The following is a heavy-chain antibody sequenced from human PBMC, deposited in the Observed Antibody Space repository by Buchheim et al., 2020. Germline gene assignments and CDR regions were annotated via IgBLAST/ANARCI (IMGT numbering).Heavy chain of an antibody. Sequence: EVQLVESGGGLVKPGGSLRLSCAASGFSFSSYSMNWVRQAPGKGLEWVSSISSSSSHIFYADSVKGRFTISRDNAKGSLYLQMNSLRAEDTAVYYYAPYCSGGSCYSLDYWGQGTL. V-gene: IGHV3-21*01. CDR2: ISSSSSHI. CDR1: GFSFSSYS. CDR3: APYCSGGSCYSLDY. J-gene: IGHJ4*02. D-gene: IGHD2-15*01.